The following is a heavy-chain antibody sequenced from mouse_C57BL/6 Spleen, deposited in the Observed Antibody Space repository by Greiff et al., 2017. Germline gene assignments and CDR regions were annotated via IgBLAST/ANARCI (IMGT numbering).Heavy chain of an antibody. CDR1: GYTFTSYW. Sequence: VQLQQPGAELVMPGASVKLSCKASGYTFTSYWMHWVKQRPGQGLEWIGEIDPSDSYTNYNQKFKGKSTLTVDKSSSKAYMQLSSLTSEDSAVYYCARSGYYGSSSGFDYWGQGTTLTVSS. V-gene: IGHV1-69*01. CDR2: IDPSDSYT. J-gene: IGHJ2*01. CDR3: ARSGYYGSSSGFDY. D-gene: IGHD1-1*01.